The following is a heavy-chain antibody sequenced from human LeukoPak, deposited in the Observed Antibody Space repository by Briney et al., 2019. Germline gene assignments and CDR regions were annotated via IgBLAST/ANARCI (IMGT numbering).Heavy chain of an antibody. V-gene: IGHV4-31*03. CDR2: IYYSGST. CDR1: GGSISSGGYY. CDR3: ARGHYYDSSGYYPFFDY. J-gene: IGHJ4*02. Sequence: SETLSLTCTVSGGSISSGGYYWSWIRQHPGEGLEWIGYIYYSGSTYYNPSLKSRVTISVDTSKNQFSLKLSSVTAADTAVYYCARGHYYDSSGYYPFFDYWGQGTLVTVSS. D-gene: IGHD3-22*01.